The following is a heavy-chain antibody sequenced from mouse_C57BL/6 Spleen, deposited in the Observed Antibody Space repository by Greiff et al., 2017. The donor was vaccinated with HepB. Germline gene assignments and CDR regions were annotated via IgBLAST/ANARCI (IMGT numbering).Heavy chain of an antibody. Sequence: VQLQQSGAELVKPGASVKISCKASGYAFSNYWMNWVKQRPGKGLEWIGQIYPGDGDTNYNGKFKGKATLTADKSSSTAYMQLSSLTSEDSAVYFCARREVYYGYDGAWFAYWGQGTLVTVSA. CDR1: GYAFSNYW. CDR3: ARREVYYGYDGAWFAY. D-gene: IGHD2-2*01. J-gene: IGHJ3*01. CDR2: IYPGDGDT. V-gene: IGHV1-80*01.